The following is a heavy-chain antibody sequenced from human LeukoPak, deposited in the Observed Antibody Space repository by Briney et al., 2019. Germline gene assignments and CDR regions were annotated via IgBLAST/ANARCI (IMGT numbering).Heavy chain of an antibody. D-gene: IGHD2-21*01. CDR2: INPNSGGT. CDR3: ARADRLHGGPYLIGP. CDR1: GYSFTDYY. J-gene: IGHJ5*02. Sequence: VASVKVSCKTSGYSFTDYYMHWVRQAPGQGLEWMGWINPNSGGTSSAQKFQGRVTMTRDTSISTVYMEVSRLTSDDTAIYYCARADRLHGGPYLIGPWGQGTLVTVSS. V-gene: IGHV1-2*02.